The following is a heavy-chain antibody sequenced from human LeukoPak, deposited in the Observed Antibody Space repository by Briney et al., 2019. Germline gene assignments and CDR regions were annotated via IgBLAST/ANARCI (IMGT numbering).Heavy chain of an antibody. D-gene: IGHD3-10*01. CDR3: ARGGMVRGDNWFDP. CDR2: IYYSGST. J-gene: IGHJ5*02. CDR1: GGSISSYY. Sequence: SETLSLTCTVSGGSISSYYGSWIRQPPGKGLEWIGYIYYSGSTNYNPSLKSRVTISVDTSKNQFSLKLSSVTAADTAVYYCARGGMVRGDNWFDPWGQGTLVTVSS. V-gene: IGHV4-59*01.